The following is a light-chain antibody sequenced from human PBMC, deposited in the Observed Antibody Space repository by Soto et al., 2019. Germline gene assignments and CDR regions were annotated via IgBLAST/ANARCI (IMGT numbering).Light chain of an antibody. CDR3: QQKRT. CDR1: QSISSY. V-gene: IGKV1-39*01. Sequence: DIQMTQSPSSLSASVGDRFTITCRASQSISSYLNWYQQKPGKAPKLLIYAASSLQSGVPSRFSGSGSGTDFTLTISSLQPEDFATYYCQQKRTFGQGTKVDI. CDR2: AAS. J-gene: IGKJ1*01.